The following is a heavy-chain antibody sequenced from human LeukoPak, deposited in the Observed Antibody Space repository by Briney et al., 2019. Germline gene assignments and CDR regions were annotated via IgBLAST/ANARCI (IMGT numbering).Heavy chain of an antibody. CDR3: ASPATDYDFWGGYPAFMDV. V-gene: IGHV4-39*01. CDR2: IYYSGST. D-gene: IGHD3-3*01. J-gene: IGHJ6*02. CDR1: GCSISSSSYY. Sequence: SETLSLTCTVSGCSISSSSYYWGWIRQPPGKGLGWIGSIYYSGSTYYNPSLKSRVTISVDTSKNQFSLKLSSVTAADTAVYYCASPATDYDFWGGYPAFMDVWGQGTTVTVSS.